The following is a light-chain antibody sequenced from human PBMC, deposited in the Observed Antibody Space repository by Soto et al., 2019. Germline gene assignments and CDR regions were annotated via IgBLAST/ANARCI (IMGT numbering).Light chain of an antibody. V-gene: IGKV3-20*01. CDR3: QQYGSSPVT. CDR1: QSVSSSY. J-gene: IGKJ3*01. CDR2: GAS. Sequence: EIALTQSPGTLSLSPGERATLSCRASQSVSSSYLAWYQQKPGQAPRLLIYGASIRATGIPDRFSGSGSGTDFTLTISRLEPEDFAVYYCQQYGSSPVTFGPGTKVDIK.